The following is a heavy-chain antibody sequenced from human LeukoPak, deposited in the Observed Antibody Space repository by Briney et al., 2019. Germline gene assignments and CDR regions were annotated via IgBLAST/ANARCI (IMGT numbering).Heavy chain of an antibody. D-gene: IGHD6-13*01. CDR1: GFSFNNHA. J-gene: IGHJ5*02. V-gene: IGHV3-9*01. Sequence: GGSLRLSCAASGFSFNNHAMHWVRQAPGKGLEWVSGISWNSGSIGYADSVKGRFTISRDNAKNSLYLQMNSLRAEDTALYYCAKDIGGGIAAAGTGFHFDPWGQGTLVTVSS. CDR2: ISWNSGSI. CDR3: AKDIGGGIAAAGTGFHFDP.